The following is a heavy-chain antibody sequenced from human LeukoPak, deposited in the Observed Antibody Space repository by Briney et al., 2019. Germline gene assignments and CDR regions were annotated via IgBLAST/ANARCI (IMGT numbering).Heavy chain of an antibody. D-gene: IGHD6-13*01. CDR1: GFTFSSYS. Sequence: GGSLRLSCAASGFTFSSYSMNWVRQAPGKGLEWVSSISSSSYIYYADSVKGRFTISRDNAKNSLYLQMNSLRAEDTAVYYCARGVAAADAYFQHWGQGTLVTVSS. CDR3: ARGVAAADAYFQH. V-gene: IGHV3-21*01. CDR2: ISSSSYI. J-gene: IGHJ1*01.